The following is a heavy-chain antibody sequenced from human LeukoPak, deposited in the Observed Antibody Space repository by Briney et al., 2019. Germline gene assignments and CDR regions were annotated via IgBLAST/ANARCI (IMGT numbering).Heavy chain of an antibody. J-gene: IGHJ3*02. Sequence: ASVKVSCKASGYTFTSYGISWVRQAPGQGLEWMGWISAYNGNTSYAQKLQGRVTMTTDTSTSTAYMELRSLRSDDTAVYYCARGGVSGWSHGAFDIWGQGTMVTVSS. V-gene: IGHV1-18*04. CDR2: ISAYNGNT. D-gene: IGHD6-19*01. CDR3: ARGGVSGWSHGAFDI. CDR1: GYTFTSYG.